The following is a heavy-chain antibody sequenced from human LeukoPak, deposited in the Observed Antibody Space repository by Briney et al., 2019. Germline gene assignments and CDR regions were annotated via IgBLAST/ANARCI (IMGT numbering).Heavy chain of an antibody. CDR3: ARDRLRWYFDY. J-gene: IGHJ4*02. V-gene: IGHV3-66*01. CDR2: SYSGGTI. D-gene: IGHD4-23*01. Sequence: GGSQRLLCAASEFTYRHSHMICVREAPGKGLVCVSVSYSGGTIAYADSVKGRFTISRDNSKNTVYLQMNSLRAEDTAVYYCARDRLRWYFDYWGQGTLVTVSS. CDR1: EFTYRHSH.